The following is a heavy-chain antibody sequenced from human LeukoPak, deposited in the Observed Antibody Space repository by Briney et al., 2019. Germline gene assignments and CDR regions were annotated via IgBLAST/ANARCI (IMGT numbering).Heavy chain of an antibody. V-gene: IGHV3-33*01. CDR3: ARGGRTVTTLLYYYYMDV. D-gene: IGHD4-11*01. CDR1: GFTFSSYG. CDR2: IWYDGSNK. J-gene: IGHJ6*03. Sequence: PGGSLRLSCAASGFTFSSYGMHWVRQAPGKGLEWVAVIWYDGSNKYYADSVKGRFTISRDNSKNTLYLQMNSLRAEDTAVYYCARGGRTVTTLLYYYYMDVWGKGTTVTVSS.